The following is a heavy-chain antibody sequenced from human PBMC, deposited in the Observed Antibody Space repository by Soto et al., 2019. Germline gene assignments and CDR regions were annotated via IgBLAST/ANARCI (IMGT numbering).Heavy chain of an antibody. Sequence: EVQLVESGGGLVKPGGSLRLSCAASGFTFSSYSMNWVRQAPGKALEWVSSVSSSSSYIYYADSVKGPFNISRYNANNSLYREMNSLRAEDTAVYYCARGAVADDYYYYYYGMDVWGRGTTVAVSS. D-gene: IGHD6-19*01. J-gene: IGHJ6*02. CDR2: VSSSSSYI. V-gene: IGHV3-21*01. CDR3: ARGAVADDYYYYYYGMDV. CDR1: GFTFSSYS.